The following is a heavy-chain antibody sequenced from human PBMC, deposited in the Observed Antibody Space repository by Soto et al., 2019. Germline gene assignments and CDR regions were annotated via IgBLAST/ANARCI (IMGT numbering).Heavy chain of an antibody. J-gene: IGHJ5*02. Sequence: QVQLVESGGGVVQPGRSLRLSCAASGFSFSSYGVHWVRQAPGKGLEWVAVIWYDGSSTYYADSVKGRFTISRDNSKNTLYLQMNSLRAEDTAVYFCAREIIFVRGVTNWFDPWGQGTLVTVSS. D-gene: IGHD3-10*01. V-gene: IGHV3-33*01. CDR2: IWYDGSST. CDR3: AREIIFVRGVTNWFDP. CDR1: GFSFSSYG.